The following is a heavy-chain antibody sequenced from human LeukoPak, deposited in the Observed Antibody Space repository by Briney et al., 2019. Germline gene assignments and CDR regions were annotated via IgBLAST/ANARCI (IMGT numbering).Heavy chain of an antibody. CDR3: VRDRELAY. CDR2: IYGSGYT. Sequence: SETLSLTCTVPGGSISGWYWSWIRQPPGKGLEWIGNIYGSGYTNYNPSLKSRVTISVDTSKNQFSLNLYSVTAADTAVYYCVRDRELAYWGQGILVTVSS. V-gene: IGHV4-59*01. CDR1: GGSISGWY. J-gene: IGHJ4*02.